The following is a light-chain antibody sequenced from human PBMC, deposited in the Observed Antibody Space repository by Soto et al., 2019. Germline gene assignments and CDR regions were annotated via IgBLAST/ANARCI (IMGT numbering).Light chain of an antibody. Sequence: EIVMTQSPATLSVSPGERATLSCRASQSVSSNLAWYQQKPGQAPRLLIYGASTRATGIPARFSGSGSGTESTHTISSLQSEDFAVYYCQQYNNWPPWTFGQGTKVEIK. CDR2: GAS. CDR3: QQYNNWPPWT. CDR1: QSVSSN. J-gene: IGKJ1*01. V-gene: IGKV3-15*01.